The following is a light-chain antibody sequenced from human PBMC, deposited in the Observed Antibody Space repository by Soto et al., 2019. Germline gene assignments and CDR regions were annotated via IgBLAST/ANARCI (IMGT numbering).Light chain of an antibody. CDR1: QSVSSSY. CDR2: EAS. CDR3: QQYGSPPQRT. V-gene: IGKV3-20*01. Sequence: EIVLTHSPGTLSLSPCERAALSGSAGQSVSSSYLAWYQQKPGQAPRLLIYEASNRATGIPARFSGSGSGADFTLTISRLEPEDFAVYYCQQYGSPPQRTFGQGTKVDIK. J-gene: IGKJ1*01.